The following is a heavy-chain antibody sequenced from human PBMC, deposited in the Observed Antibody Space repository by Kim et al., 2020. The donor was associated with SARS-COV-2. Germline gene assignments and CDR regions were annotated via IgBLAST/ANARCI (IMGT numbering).Heavy chain of an antibody. D-gene: IGHD2-21*02. J-gene: IGHJ4*02. Sequence: SETLSLTCTVSGGSISSSSYYWGWIRQPPGKGLEWIGSIYYSGSTYYNPSLKSRVTISVDTSKNQFSLKLSSVTAADTAVYYCARVRGGFVVVTAIPTYFDYWGQGTLVTVSS. CDR3: ARVRGGFVVVTAIPTYFDY. CDR1: GGSISSSSYY. CDR2: IYYSGST. V-gene: IGHV4-39*01.